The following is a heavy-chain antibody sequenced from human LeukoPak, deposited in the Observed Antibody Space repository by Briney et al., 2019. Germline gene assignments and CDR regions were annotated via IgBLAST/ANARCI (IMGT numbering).Heavy chain of an antibody. J-gene: IGHJ6*03. Sequence: SVKVSCKASGGTFSSYAISWVRQAPGQGLEWMGGIIPIFGTANYAQKFQGRVTITADESTSTAYMELSNLRSEDTAVYYCASSIFVGTFTMDVWGKGTTVTVSS. D-gene: IGHD3-3*01. CDR2: IIPIFGTA. CDR1: GGTFSSYA. V-gene: IGHV1-69*13. CDR3: ASSIFVGTFTMDV.